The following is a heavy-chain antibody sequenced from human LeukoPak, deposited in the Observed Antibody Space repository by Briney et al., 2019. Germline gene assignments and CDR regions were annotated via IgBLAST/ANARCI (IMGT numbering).Heavy chain of an antibody. J-gene: IGHJ2*01. CDR3: ARSLPTIFGHFDL. CDR1: GGSISSSNW. CDR2: INHSGST. V-gene: IGHV4-4*02. D-gene: IGHD3-9*01. Sequence: SGTLSLTCAVSGGSISSSNWWSWVRQPPGKGLEWIGEINHSGSTNYNPSLKSRGTISVDTSRNQFSLKMASVTAADTAVYYCARSLPTIFGHFDLWGRGTLVSVSS.